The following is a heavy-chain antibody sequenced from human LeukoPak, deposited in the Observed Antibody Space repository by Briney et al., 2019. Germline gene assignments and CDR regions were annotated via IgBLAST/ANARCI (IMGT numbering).Heavy chain of an antibody. CDR2: INPNSGGT. CDR3: ARRISGGYFPLDY. D-gene: IGHD3-22*01. Sequence: GASVKVSCKASGYTFTGYYIHWVRQAPGQGLEWMGWINPNSGGTNYAQKFQGRVTVTRDTSISTAYMELSRLRSDDTAVYYCARRISGGYFPLDYWGQGTLVTASS. CDR1: GYTFTGYY. V-gene: IGHV1-2*02. J-gene: IGHJ4*02.